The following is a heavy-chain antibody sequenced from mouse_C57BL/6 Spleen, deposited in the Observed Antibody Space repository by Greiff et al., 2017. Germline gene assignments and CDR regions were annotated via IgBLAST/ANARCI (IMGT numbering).Heavy chain of an antibody. CDR3: ARAAYYGSSYGYIDV. CDR2: IYPGSGNT. Sequence: LVESGAELVRPGASVKLSCKASGYTFTDYYINWVKQRPGQGLEWIARIYPGSGNTYYNEKFKGKATLTAEKSSSTAYMQLSSLTSEDSAVYFGARAAYYGSSYGYIDVGGTGTTVTVSS. CDR1: GYTFTDYY. J-gene: IGHJ1*03. V-gene: IGHV1-76*01. D-gene: IGHD1-1*01.